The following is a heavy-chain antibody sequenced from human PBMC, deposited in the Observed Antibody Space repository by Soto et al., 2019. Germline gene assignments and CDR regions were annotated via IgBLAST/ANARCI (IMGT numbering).Heavy chain of an antibody. CDR1: GYTFTDSY. CDR3: ARILGYCISASCPMPDY. J-gene: IGHJ4*02. V-gene: IGHV1-2*04. Sequence: ASVKVSCKASGYTFTDSYIHWVRQAPGQGLEWMGWINPNSGGTIYTPKFQGWVTLTRDTSINTAYMELSSLKSDDTAVYYCARILGYCISASCPMPDYWGRGTLVTVSS. CDR2: INPNSGGT. D-gene: IGHD2-2*01.